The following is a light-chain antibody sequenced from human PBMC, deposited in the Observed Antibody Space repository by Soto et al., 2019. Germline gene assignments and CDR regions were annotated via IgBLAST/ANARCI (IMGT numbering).Light chain of an antibody. J-gene: IGKJ5*01. CDR1: QSVSSN. V-gene: IGKV3D-15*01. Sequence: EIVLTQSPGTLCLSPGERATLSCRASQSVSSNLAWYQQKPGQDPRLLVYGESTMATGIPARLRGSGSGTEFTLTISSLQSEDFEVYYCQPYKNWPITVGPVTRLEIK. CDR2: GES. CDR3: QPYKNWPIT.